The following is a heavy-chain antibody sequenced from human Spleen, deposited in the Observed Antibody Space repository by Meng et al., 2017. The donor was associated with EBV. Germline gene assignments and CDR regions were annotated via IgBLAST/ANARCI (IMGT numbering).Heavy chain of an antibody. V-gene: IGHV4-34*01. CDR3: AREGYSYGKGAHDY. Sequence: QVQLHQWGAGLLQPSATHSLTCDVYGGSFSGYSWSWIRQPPGKGLEWIGEINHSGSTNYNPSLKSRVTISVDTSKNQFSLKLSSVTAADTAVYYCAREGYSYGKGAHDYWGQGTLVTVSS. J-gene: IGHJ4*02. CDR1: GGSFSGYS. D-gene: IGHD5-18*01. CDR2: INHSGST.